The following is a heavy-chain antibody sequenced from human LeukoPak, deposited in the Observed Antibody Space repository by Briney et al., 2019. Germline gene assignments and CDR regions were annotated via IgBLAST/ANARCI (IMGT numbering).Heavy chain of an antibody. CDR2: ISSSGTTI. Sequence: GGSLRLSCAASGFTFSSYEMNWVRQAPGKGLEWLSYISSSGTTIKYADSVKGRFTISRDNAKNSLYLQMNSLRDEDTAVYYCARDRYYGSGTIYRMDVWGQGTTVTVSS. J-gene: IGHJ6*02. CDR1: GFTFSSYE. D-gene: IGHD3-10*01. V-gene: IGHV3-48*03. CDR3: ARDRYYGSGTIYRMDV.